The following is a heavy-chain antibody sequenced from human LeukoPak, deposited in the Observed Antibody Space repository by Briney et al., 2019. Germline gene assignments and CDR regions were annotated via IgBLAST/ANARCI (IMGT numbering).Heavy chain of an antibody. Sequence: PGRSLRLSCAASGFTVSSYEMNWVRQAPGKGLEWVSYISSSGSTIYYADSVKGRFTISRDNAKNSLYLQMNSLRAEDTAVYYCARAEKLRFDPWGQGTLVTVSS. CDR2: ISSSGSTI. D-gene: IGHD4-23*01. CDR1: GFTVSSYE. CDR3: ARAEKLRFDP. V-gene: IGHV3-48*03. J-gene: IGHJ5*02.